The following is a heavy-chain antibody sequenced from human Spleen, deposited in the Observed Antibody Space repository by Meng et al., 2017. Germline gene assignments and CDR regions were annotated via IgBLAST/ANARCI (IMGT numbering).Heavy chain of an antibody. CDR2: IYTSGST. V-gene: IGHV4-4*07. D-gene: IGHD1-26*01. CDR3: ARDLRYSGSYSPNNAFDI. Sequence: ESLKISCTVSGGSISSYYWSWIRQPAGKGLEWIGRIYTSGSTNYNPSLKSRVTMSVDTSKNQFSLKLSSVTAADTAVYYCARDLRYSGSYSPNNAFDIWGQGTMVTVSS. CDR1: GGSISSYY. J-gene: IGHJ3*02.